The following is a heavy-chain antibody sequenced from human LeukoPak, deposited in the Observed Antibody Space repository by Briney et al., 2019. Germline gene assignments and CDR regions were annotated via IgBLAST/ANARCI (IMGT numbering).Heavy chain of an antibody. D-gene: IGHD6-19*01. Sequence: GASVKVSCKASGYTFTSYYMHWVRQAPGQGLEWMGIINPSGGSTSYAQKFQGRVTITRDMSTSTVYMELSSLRSEDTAVYYCARVKAVAGYYYYMDVWGKGTTVTVSS. CDR2: INPSGGST. V-gene: IGHV1-46*01. J-gene: IGHJ6*03. CDR3: ARVKAVAGYYYYMDV. CDR1: GYTFTSYY.